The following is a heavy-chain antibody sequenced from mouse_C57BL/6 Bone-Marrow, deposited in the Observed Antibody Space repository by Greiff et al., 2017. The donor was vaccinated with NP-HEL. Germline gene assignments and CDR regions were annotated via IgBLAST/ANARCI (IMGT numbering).Heavy chain of an antibody. J-gene: IGHJ3*01. CDR2: ISNLAYSI. CDR3: ARGGLPPFAY. D-gene: IGHD2-2*01. CDR1: GFTFSDYG. Sequence: EVKLMESGGGLVQPGGSLKLSCAASGFTFSDYGLAWVRQAPRKGPEWVAFISNLAYSIYYADTVTGPFTISRENTKNTLYLKMSSLRSEDTAMYYCARGGLPPFAYWGQGTLLTVSA. V-gene: IGHV5-15*01.